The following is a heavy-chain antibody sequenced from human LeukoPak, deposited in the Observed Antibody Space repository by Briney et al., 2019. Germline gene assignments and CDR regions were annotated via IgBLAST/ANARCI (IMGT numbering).Heavy chain of an antibody. Sequence: SETLSLTCTVSGGSISSGGYYWSWIRQPPGKGLEWIGYIYYSGGTNYNPSLKSRLTMSVDTSKNQFSLKLSSVTAADTAVYYCATGEWIVGYFQHWGQGTLVTVSS. CDR3: ATGEWIVGYFQH. D-gene: IGHD2-21*01. V-gene: IGHV4-61*08. CDR2: IYYSGGT. CDR1: GGSISSGGYY. J-gene: IGHJ1*01.